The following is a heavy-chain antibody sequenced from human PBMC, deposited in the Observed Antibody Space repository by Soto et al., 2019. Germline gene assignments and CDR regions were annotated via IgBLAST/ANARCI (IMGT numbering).Heavy chain of an antibody. CDR1: GFSLSTSGVG. D-gene: IGHD3-10*01. CDR3: AHRGGGVRGNWFDP. V-gene: IGHV2-5*02. Sequence: QITLKESGPTLVKPTQTLTLTCTFSGFSLSTSGVGVGWIRQPPGKALEWLALIYWDDDKRYSPSLKSRLTITKDTSKNQVVLTMTNMDPVDTATYYCAHRGGGVRGNWFDPWGQGTLVTVSS. J-gene: IGHJ5*02. CDR2: IYWDDDK.